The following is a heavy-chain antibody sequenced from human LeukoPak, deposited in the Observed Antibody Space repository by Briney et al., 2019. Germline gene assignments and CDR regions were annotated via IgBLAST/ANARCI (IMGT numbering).Heavy chain of an antibody. CDR1: RFTFSDYS. CDR3: ARDYKYAFDN. V-gene: IGHV3-48*01. CDR2: IGIDSGNT. J-gene: IGHJ4*02. Sequence: GGSLRLSCAASRFTFSDYSMNWVRQAPGKGLEWISYIGIDSGNTNYADSVKGRFTISGDKAKNSLYLQMNSLRVEDTAVYYCARDYKYAFDNWGQGTLVTVSS. D-gene: IGHD5-24*01.